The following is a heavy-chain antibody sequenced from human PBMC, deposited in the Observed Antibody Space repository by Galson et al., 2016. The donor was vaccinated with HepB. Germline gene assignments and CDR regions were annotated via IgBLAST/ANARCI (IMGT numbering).Heavy chain of an antibody. CDR3: AKDQDNSGVFYFDY. CDR2: ISGSGANT. J-gene: IGHJ4*02. V-gene: IGHV3-23*01. Sequence: SLRLSCAASEFTFDNYAMSWVRQAPGKGLEWVSGISGSGANTHYADSVRDRFTISRDNSENTLYLQINSLRADDTAVYYCAKDQDNSGVFYFDYWGRGTLVIVSS. CDR1: EFTFDNYA. D-gene: IGHD5-12*01.